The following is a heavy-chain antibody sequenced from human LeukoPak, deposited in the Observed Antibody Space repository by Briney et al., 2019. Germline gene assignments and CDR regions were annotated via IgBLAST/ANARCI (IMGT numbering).Heavy chain of an antibody. CDR1: GFTFRSDA. V-gene: IGHV3-23*01. CDR2: ISGNGGGT. D-gene: IGHD2-2*01. Sequence: PGGSLRLSCAASGFTFRSDAMSWVRQAPGKGLEWVSAISGNGGGTYYADSVKGRFTISRDNSKNTLYLQMNSLRAEDTAVYYCAKGDCSSTSCYAPADYWGQGTLATVSS. J-gene: IGHJ4*02. CDR3: AKGDCSSTSCYAPADY.